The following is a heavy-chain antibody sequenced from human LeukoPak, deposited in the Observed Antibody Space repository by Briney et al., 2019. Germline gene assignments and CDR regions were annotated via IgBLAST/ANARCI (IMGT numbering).Heavy chain of an antibody. D-gene: IGHD2-2*01. CDR3: AKYLPNQLLKD. CDR1: GXTFSSYA. Sequence: GGSLRLSCAASGXTFSSYAMSWVRQAPGKGLEWVSVISGSGGSTYYADSVKGRFTISRDNSKNTLYLQMNSLRAEDTAVYYCAKYLPNQLLKDWGQGTLVTVSS. J-gene: IGHJ4*02. CDR2: ISGSGGST. V-gene: IGHV3-23*01.